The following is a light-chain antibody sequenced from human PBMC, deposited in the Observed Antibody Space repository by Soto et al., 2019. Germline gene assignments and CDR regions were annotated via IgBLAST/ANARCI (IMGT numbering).Light chain of an antibody. CDR3: QQYYSTRT. CDR2: WAS. Sequence: DIVMTQSPDSLAVSLGERATINCKSSQSVLYSSNNKNYLAWYQQRPGQPPKLLIYWASTRESGVPDRFSGSGSGKDFTPTISSLQAEDVAVYYCQQYYSTRTFGQGTKVEIK. J-gene: IGKJ1*01. CDR1: QSVLYSSNNKNY. V-gene: IGKV4-1*01.